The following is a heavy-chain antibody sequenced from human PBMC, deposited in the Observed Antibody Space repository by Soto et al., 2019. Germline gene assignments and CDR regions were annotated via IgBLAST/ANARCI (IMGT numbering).Heavy chain of an antibody. CDR2: IFYTGST. D-gene: IGHD6-19*01. V-gene: IGHV4-59*11. J-gene: IGHJ4*02. CDR1: GGSIGGHY. CDR3: ARVGSSGWSPDY. Sequence: SETLSLTCTFSGGSIGGHYLILIRQSPGKGLEWIGYIFYTGSTNYNPSLKSRVNLSVDTSKNQFSLRLSSVTAADTAVYYCARVGSSGWSPDYWGQGTLVTVSS.